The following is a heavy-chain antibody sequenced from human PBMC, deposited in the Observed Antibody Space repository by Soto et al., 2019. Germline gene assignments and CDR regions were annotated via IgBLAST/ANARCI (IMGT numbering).Heavy chain of an antibody. V-gene: IGHV3-53*04. CDR2: IYSGGST. D-gene: IGHD6-19*01. CDR1: GFTVSSNY. CDR3: AREGAGTDY. Sequence: EVQLVESGGGLVQPGGSPRLSCAASGFTVSSNYMSWVRQAPGKGLEWVSVIYSGGSTYYADSVKGRFTISRHNSKNTRYLQVNSLRAEDTAVYYCAREGAGTDYWGQGTLVTVSS. J-gene: IGHJ4*02.